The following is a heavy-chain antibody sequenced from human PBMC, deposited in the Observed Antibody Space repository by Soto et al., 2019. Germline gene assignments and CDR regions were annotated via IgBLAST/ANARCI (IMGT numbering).Heavy chain of an antibody. V-gene: IGHV4-34*01. J-gene: IGHJ4*02. CDR2: INHSGST. CDR1: GGSFSGYY. CDR3: ARMMGFWSGYLDY. Sequence: SETLSLTCAVYGGSFSGYYWSWIRQPLGEGLEWIGEINHSGSTNYNPSLKSRVTISVDTSKNQFSLKLSSVTAADTAVYYCARMMGFWSGYLDYWGQGTLVTVS. D-gene: IGHD3-3*01.